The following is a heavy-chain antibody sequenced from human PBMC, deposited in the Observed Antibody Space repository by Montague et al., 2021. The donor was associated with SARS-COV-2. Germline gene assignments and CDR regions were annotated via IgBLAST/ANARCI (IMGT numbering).Heavy chain of an antibody. Sequence: TLSLTCTVSGYSISSGYYWSWIRQHPGKGLEWIGYIYYSGSTYYNPSLKSRVTISVDTSKNQFSLKLSSVTAADTAVYYCARVSVEMATMGVYYYYGMDVWGQGTTVTVSS. CDR3: ARVSVEMATMGVYYYYGMDV. CDR2: IYYSGST. CDR1: GYSISSGYY. J-gene: IGHJ6*02. D-gene: IGHD5-24*01. V-gene: IGHV4-31*03.